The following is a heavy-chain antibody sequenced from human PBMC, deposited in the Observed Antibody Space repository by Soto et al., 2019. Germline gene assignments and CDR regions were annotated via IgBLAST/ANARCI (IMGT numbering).Heavy chain of an antibody. V-gene: IGHV3-66*01. CDR3: ARDPWAADY. CDR2: IYSGGST. D-gene: IGHD3-16*01. Sequence: GGSLRLSCAASGFTFSSYSMHWVRQAPGKGLEWVSVIYSGGSTFNADSVRGRFTISRDNSKNTVNLQMNSLRAEDTAVYYCARDPWAADYWGQGTLVTVSS. CDR1: GFTFSSYS. J-gene: IGHJ4*02.